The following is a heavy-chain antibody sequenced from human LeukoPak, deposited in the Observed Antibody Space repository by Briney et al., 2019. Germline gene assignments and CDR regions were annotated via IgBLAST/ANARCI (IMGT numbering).Heavy chain of an antibody. CDR3: AREGPGWQWHGNWFDP. D-gene: IGHD6-19*01. Sequence: ASVKVSCKTSGYTFTSFGISWVRQAPGQGLEWMGWTSGYNDNTNYAQKLQGRVTMTTDTSTSTAYMELRSLRSDDAAVYYCAREGPGWQWHGNWFDPWGQGILVTVSS. V-gene: IGHV1-18*01. CDR2: TSGYNDNT. CDR1: GYTFTSFG. J-gene: IGHJ5*02.